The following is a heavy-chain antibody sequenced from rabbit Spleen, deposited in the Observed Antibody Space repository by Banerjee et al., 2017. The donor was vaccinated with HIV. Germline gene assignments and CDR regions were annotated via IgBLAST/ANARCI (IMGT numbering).Heavy chain of an antibody. CDR3: ARDRSGSDNFDL. D-gene: IGHD4-2*01. CDR1: RFDFSRSDW. V-gene: IGHV1S45*01. CDR2: IDIGSSGIT. J-gene: IGHJ4*01. Sequence: QEQLEESGGDLVKPGASLTLTCKASRFDFSRSDWICWVRQAPGKGLEWIACIDIGSSGITYYASWAKGRFTISKTSSTTVTLQMTSLTVADTATYFCARDRSGSDNFDLWGQGTLVTVS.